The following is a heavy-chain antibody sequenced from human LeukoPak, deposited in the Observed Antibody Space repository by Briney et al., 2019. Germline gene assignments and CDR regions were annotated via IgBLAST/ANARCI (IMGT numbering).Heavy chain of an antibody. Sequence: GASVKVSCKASGYTFTGYYMHWVRQAPGQGLEWMGWINPNSGGTNYAQKFQGRVTMTRDTSISTAYMELSRLRSDDTAVYYCARTDNSRYCSGGSCYSDWFDPWGQGTLVTVSS. V-gene: IGHV1-2*02. CDR1: GYTFTGYY. D-gene: IGHD2-15*01. CDR2: INPNSGGT. CDR3: ARTDNSRYCSGGSCYSDWFDP. J-gene: IGHJ5*02.